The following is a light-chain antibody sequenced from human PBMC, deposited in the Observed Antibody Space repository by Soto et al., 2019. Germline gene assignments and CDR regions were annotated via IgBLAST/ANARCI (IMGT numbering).Light chain of an antibody. CDR1: QFVTSND. CDR3: QQYGGSPWT. V-gene: IGKV3-20*01. CDR2: TTS. Sequence: EIVLTQSPGTLSLSPGERATLSCRASQFVTSNDLAWYQQKPGQAPRLLIYTTSSRATGVPERFSGSGSGTDFTLTISRLEPEDSAVYYCQQYGGSPWTFGQGTKVEIK. J-gene: IGKJ1*01.